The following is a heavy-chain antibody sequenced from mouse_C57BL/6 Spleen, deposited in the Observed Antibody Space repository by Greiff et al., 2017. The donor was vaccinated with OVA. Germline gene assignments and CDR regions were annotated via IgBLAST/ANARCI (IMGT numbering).Heavy chain of an antibody. D-gene: IGHD2-5*01. J-gene: IGHJ4*01. V-gene: IGHV1-81*01. Sequence: QVQLQQSGAELARPGASVKLSCKASGYTFTSYGISWVKQRTGQGLEWIGEIYPRSGNTYYNEKFKGKATLTADKSSSTAYMELRSLTSEDSAVYFCARAHYSNYDAMDNWGQGTPVTVSS. CDR3: ARAHYSNYDAMDN. CDR1: GYTFTSYG. CDR2: IYPRSGNT.